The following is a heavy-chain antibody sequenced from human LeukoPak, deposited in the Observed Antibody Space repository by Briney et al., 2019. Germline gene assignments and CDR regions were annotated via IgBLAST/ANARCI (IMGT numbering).Heavy chain of an antibody. Sequence: ASVKVSCKASGYTFTSYAMHWVRQAPGQRLEWMGWINAGNGNTKYSQKFQGRVTITRDTSISTAYMELSRLRSDDTAVYYCARAEVPEAAAGSDAFDIWGQGTMVTVSS. D-gene: IGHD6-13*01. CDR3: ARAEVPEAAAGSDAFDI. CDR1: GYTFTSYA. J-gene: IGHJ3*02. V-gene: IGHV1-3*01. CDR2: INAGNGNT.